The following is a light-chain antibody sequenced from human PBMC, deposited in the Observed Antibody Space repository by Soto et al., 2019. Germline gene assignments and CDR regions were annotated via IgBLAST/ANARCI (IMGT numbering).Light chain of an antibody. Sequence: DIRMTQSPSSLSASVGDTFTIXXRESKSISSHLNWYQQKPGKAPNXLMYTASNLQSGVPSRFSGSGAGTDFTLTISSLQPEDFATYYCQQSYSTPISFGQGTRLEI. CDR2: TAS. J-gene: IGKJ5*01. CDR3: QQSYSTPIS. V-gene: IGKV1-39*01. CDR1: KSISSH.